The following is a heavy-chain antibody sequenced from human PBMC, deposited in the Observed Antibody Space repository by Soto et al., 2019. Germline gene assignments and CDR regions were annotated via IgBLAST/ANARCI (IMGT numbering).Heavy chain of an antibody. J-gene: IGHJ4*02. V-gene: IGHV4-59*08. CDR1: SGSINNYY. CDR3: ARLGGYYQAIDS. D-gene: IGHD3-22*01. Sequence: SETLSLTCTVSSGSINNYYWNWIRQPPGKGLEFIGYIYYAGTTTYNPSLKSRVTISVDTSKNQFSLKLSSVTAADTAVYYCARLGGYYQAIDSWGQGTLVTVSS. CDR2: IYYAGTT.